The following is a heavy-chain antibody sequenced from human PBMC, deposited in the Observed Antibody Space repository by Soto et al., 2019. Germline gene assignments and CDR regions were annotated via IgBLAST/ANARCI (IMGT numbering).Heavy chain of an antibody. Sequence: EVQLLESGGGLVQPGGSLRLSCAASGFTFSSYAMSWFRQAPGKGLEWVSAISGSGGSTYYADSVKGRFTISRDNSKNTLYLQMNSLRAEDTAVYYCAKTLYCSSTSCYFYYYYMDVWGKGTTVTVSS. D-gene: IGHD2-2*01. CDR2: ISGSGGST. V-gene: IGHV3-23*01. J-gene: IGHJ6*03. CDR1: GFTFSSYA. CDR3: AKTLYCSSTSCYFYYYYMDV.